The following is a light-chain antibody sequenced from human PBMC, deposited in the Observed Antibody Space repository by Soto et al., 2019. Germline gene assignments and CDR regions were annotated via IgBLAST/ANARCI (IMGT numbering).Light chain of an antibody. CDR3: SSYTSSSTPLKV. J-gene: IGLJ1*01. CDR2: EVS. CDR1: SSDVGGYNY. Sequence: QSVLTQPASVSGSPGQSITISCTGTSSDVGGYNYVSWYQQHPGKAPKHMIYEVSNRPSGVSNRFSGSKSGNTASLTIYGLQAEDEADYYCSSYTSSSTPLKVFVTGTKLTVL. V-gene: IGLV2-14*01.